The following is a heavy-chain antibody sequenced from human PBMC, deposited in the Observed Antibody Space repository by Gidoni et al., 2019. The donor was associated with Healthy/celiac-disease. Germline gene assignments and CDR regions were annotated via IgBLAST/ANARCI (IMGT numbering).Heavy chain of an antibody. CDR3: ARGLVAAAGTPFDY. D-gene: IGHD6-13*01. V-gene: IGHV4-31*03. Sequence: QVQLQESGPGLLKPSQTLSLTCTVSGGSISSGGYYWSWIRQHPGKGLEWIGYNYYSGNTYYNPSLKSRVTISVDTSKNQFSLKLSSVTAEDTAGYCCARGLVAAAGTPFDYWGQGTLVTVSS. CDR1: GGSISSGGYY. J-gene: IGHJ4*02. CDR2: NYYSGNT.